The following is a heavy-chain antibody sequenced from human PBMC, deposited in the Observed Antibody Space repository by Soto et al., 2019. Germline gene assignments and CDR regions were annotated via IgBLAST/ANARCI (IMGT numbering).Heavy chain of an antibody. CDR3: ARFNDFWSGYYPAPDY. J-gene: IGHJ4*02. Sequence: ASVKVSCKASGYTFTGYYMHWVRQAPGQGLEWMGWISAYSGGTNYAQKLQGRVTMTTDTSTSTAYMELRSLRSDDTAVYYCARFNDFWSGYYPAPDYWGQGTLVTVSS. D-gene: IGHD3-3*01. CDR2: ISAYSGGT. V-gene: IGHV1-18*04. CDR1: GYTFTGYY.